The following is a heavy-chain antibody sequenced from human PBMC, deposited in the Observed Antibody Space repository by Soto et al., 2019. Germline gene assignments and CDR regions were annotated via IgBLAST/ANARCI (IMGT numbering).Heavy chain of an antibody. J-gene: IGHJ3*02. D-gene: IGHD3-22*01. V-gene: IGHV4-31*11. CDR1: GGSISSGGYY. Sequence: PSETLSLTCAVSGGSISSGGYYWSWIRQHPGKGLEWIGYIYYSGSTYYNPSLKSRVTISVDTSKNQFSLKLSSVTAADTAVYYCARGGTGDSSGYYPWAFDIWGQGTMVTVSS. CDR2: IYYSGST. CDR3: ARGGTGDSSGYYPWAFDI.